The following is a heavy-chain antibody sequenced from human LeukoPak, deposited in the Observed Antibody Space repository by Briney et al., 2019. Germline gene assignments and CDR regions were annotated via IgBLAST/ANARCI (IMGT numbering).Heavy chain of an antibody. Sequence: ASVKVSCKASGYTFTGYYMHWVRQAPGQGLEWMGWINPNSGGTNYAQKFQGRVTMTRDTSISTAYMELSRLRSDDTAVYYCARLHYYGSGTIWDYWGQGTLVTVSS. CDR2: INPNSGGT. CDR3: ARLHYYGSGTIWDY. D-gene: IGHD3-10*01. J-gene: IGHJ4*02. V-gene: IGHV1-2*02. CDR1: GYTFTGYY.